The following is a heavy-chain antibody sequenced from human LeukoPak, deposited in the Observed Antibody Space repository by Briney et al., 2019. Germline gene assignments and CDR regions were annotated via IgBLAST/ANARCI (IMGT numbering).Heavy chain of an antibody. CDR2: INHSGST. CDR1: GGSFSDYY. V-gene: IGHV4-34*01. D-gene: IGHD3-9*01. Sequence: PSETLSLTCAVYGGSFSDYYWSWIRQPPGKGLEWIGEINHSGSTNYNPSLKSRVTISVDTSKNQFSLKLSSVTAADTAVYYCAREVMTGYFEPLDYWGQGTLVTVSS. J-gene: IGHJ4*02. CDR3: AREVMTGYFEPLDY.